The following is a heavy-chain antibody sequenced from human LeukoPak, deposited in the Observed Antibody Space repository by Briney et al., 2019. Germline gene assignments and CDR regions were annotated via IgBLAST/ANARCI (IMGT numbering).Heavy chain of an antibody. J-gene: IGHJ4*02. D-gene: IGHD3-9*01. V-gene: IGHV3-11*05. CDR1: GFTFSDYY. CDR2: ITSSSSDT. CDR3: ARDYDILTVYFRGGFDY. Sequence: KSGGSLRLSCAASGFTFSDYYMSWIRQAPGKGLEWVSYITSSSSDTNYADSVKGRFTISRDNAKKSLYLQMNSLRAEDTAVYYCARDYDILTVYFRGGFDYWGQGTLVTVSS.